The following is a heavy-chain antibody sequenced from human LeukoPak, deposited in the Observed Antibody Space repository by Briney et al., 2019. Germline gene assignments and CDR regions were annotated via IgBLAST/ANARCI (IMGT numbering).Heavy chain of an antibody. Sequence: ASVKVSCKASGYTFTSYGISWVRQAPGQGLEWMGWISAYNGNTNYAQNLQGRVTMTTDTSTSTVYMELRSLRSDDTAVYYCARDPSSFFDYWGQGTLVSVSS. CDR1: GYTFTSYG. CDR3: ARDPSSFFDY. V-gene: IGHV1-18*01. D-gene: IGHD6-13*01. CDR2: ISAYNGNT. J-gene: IGHJ4*02.